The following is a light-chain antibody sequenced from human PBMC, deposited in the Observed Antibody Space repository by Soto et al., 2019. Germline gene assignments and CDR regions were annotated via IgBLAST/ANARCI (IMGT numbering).Light chain of an antibody. V-gene: IGLV2-14*01. CDR1: SSDVGGYNY. CDR2: DVS. Sequence: QSALTQPASVSGSPGQSITISCTGTSSDVGGYNYVSWYQQYPGKDPKLMIYDVSNRPSGVSNRFSGSKSGNTASLTISGLQAEDEADYYCTSYTTSSTLVFGTGTKVTVL. CDR3: TSYTTSSTLV. J-gene: IGLJ1*01.